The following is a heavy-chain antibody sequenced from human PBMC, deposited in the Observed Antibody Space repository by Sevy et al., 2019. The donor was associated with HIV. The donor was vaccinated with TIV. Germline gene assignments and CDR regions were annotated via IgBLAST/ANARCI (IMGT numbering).Heavy chain of an antibody. CDR3: SRIVIAARFDVYYGMDV. J-gene: IGHJ6*02. CDR2: IIPIFGTA. CDR1: GGTFSSYA. Sequence: ASVKVSCKASGGTFSSYAISWVRQAPGQGLEWMGGIIPIFGTANYAQMFQGRVTITADESTSTAYMELSSLRSEDTAVYYCSRIVIAARFDVYYGMDVWGQGTTVTVSS. D-gene: IGHD6-6*01. V-gene: IGHV1-69*13.